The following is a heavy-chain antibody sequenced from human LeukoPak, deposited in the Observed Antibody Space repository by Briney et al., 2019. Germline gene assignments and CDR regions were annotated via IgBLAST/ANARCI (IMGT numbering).Heavy chain of an antibody. V-gene: IGHV3-9*03. CDR2: ISWNSGSI. D-gene: IGHD2-8*02. CDR1: GFTFGSYA. CDR3: AKDEFVASDFTGAFDI. J-gene: IGHJ3*02. Sequence: GGSLRLSCAASGFTFGSYAMSWVRQAPGKGLEWVSGISWNSGSIGYADSVKGRFTISRDNAKNSLYLQMNSLRAEDMALYYCAKDEFVASDFTGAFDIWGQGTMVTVSS.